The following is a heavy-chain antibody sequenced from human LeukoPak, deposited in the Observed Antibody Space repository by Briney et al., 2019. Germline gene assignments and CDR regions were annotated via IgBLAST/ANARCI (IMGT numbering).Heavy chain of an antibody. CDR1: GYTFTGYY. CDR2: INPNSGGT. D-gene: IGHD4-11*01. J-gene: IGHJ1*01. CDR3: ARRHDYSNFLFQH. Sequence: GASVKVSCKASGYTFTGYYMHWVRHAPRQGLEWMGWINPNSGGTNYAQKFQGRVTMTRDTSISTAYMELSRLRSDDTAVYYCARRHDYSNFLFQHWGQGTLVTVSS. V-gene: IGHV1-2*02.